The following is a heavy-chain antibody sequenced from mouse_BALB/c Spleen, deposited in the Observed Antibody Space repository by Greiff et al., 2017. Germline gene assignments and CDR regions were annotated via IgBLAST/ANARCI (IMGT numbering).Heavy chain of an antibody. CDR3: ARSSTGTSAMDY. J-gene: IGHJ4*01. CDR1: GYSITSDYA. CDR2: ISYSGST. Sequence: DVKLQESGPGLVKPSQSLSLTCTVTGYSITSDYAWNWIRQFPGNKLEWMGYISYSGSTSYNPSLKSRISITRDKSKNQFFLQLNSVTTEDTATYYCARSSTGTSAMDYWGQGTSVTVSS. D-gene: IGHD4-1*02. V-gene: IGHV3-2*02.